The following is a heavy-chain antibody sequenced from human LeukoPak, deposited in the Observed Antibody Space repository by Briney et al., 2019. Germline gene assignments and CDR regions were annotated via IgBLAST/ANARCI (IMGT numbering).Heavy chain of an antibody. D-gene: IGHD3-22*01. CDR1: GFTFSSYW. J-gene: IGHJ1*01. Sequence: GGSLRLSCAASGFTFSSYWMHWVRQAPGKGLVWVSRIKGDGSTNYADSVKGRFTISRDNAKNTVSLQTNSLRAEDTGVYYCARAPSEIGGYYPEYFRHWGQGTLVTVSS. CDR3: ARAPSEIGGYYPEYFRH. CDR2: IKGDGST. V-gene: IGHV3-74*01.